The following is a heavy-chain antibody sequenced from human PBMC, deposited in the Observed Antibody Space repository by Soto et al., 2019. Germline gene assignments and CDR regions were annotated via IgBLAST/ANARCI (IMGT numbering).Heavy chain of an antibody. CDR1: GFTFDDYA. CDR2: ISWNSGSI. CDR3: AKDSSGGVAASFDP. Sequence: VQLVESGGGVVQPWRSLRLSCAASGFTFDDYAMHWVRQAPGKGLERVSGISWNSGSIGYADSVKGRFTISRDNAKNSLYLQMNSLRAEDTALYYCAKDSSGGVAASFDPWGQGTLVTVSS. V-gene: IGHV3-9*01. J-gene: IGHJ5*02. D-gene: IGHD6-6*01.